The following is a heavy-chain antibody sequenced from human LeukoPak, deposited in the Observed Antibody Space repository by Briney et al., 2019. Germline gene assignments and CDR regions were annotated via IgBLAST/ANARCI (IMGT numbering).Heavy chain of an antibody. Sequence: ASVKVSCKASGYTFTSYAMNWVRQAPGQGLEWMGWISAYNGNTNYAQKLQGRVTMTTDTSTSTAYMELRSLRSDDTAVYYCARGGSYYDFWSGYFDYWGQGTLVTVSS. J-gene: IGHJ4*02. CDR1: GYTFTSYA. CDR3: ARGGSYYDFWSGYFDY. CDR2: ISAYNGNT. V-gene: IGHV1-18*01. D-gene: IGHD3-3*01.